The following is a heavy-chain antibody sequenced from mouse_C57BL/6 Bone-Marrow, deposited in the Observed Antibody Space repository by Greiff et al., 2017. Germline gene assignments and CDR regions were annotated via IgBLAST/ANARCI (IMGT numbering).Heavy chain of an antibody. CDR1: GFTFSDYY. CDR3: ARGPY. Sequence: EVHLVESGGGLVQPGGSLKLSCAASGFTFSDYYMYWVRQTPEKRLEWVAYISNGGGSTYYPDTVKGRFTISRDNAKTTLYLQVRRLKSEDTTMYYCARGPYWGQGTLVTVSA. J-gene: IGHJ3*01. CDR2: ISNGGGST. V-gene: IGHV5-12*01.